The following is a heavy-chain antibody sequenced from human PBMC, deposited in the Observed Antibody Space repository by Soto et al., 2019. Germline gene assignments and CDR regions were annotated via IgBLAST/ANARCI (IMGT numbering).Heavy chain of an antibody. CDR3: ARDLKTYYDFWSGYRTRTTYGMDV. J-gene: IGHJ6*02. CDR1: GYTFTSYG. V-gene: IGHV1-18*04. CDR2: ISAYNGNT. D-gene: IGHD3-3*01. Sequence: SVKVSCDASGYTFTSYGISWVRQAPVQGLEWMGWISAYNGNTNYAQKLQGRVTMTTDTSTSTAYMELRSLRSDDTAVYYCARDLKTYYDFWSGYRTRTTYGMDVWGQGTTVTVSS.